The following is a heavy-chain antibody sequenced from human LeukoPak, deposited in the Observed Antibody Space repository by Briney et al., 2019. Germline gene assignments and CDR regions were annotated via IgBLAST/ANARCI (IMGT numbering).Heavy chain of an antibody. D-gene: IGHD2-15*01. J-gene: IGHJ3*02. Sequence: GESLKISCKGSGCNFTTYWIGWVRQMPGKGLECMGIIYPGDSATGYSPSFQGQVTISGDKSISTAYLQWSSLKASDTAMYYCARDIVSSKDAFDIWGQGTMVTVSS. CDR3: ARDIVSSKDAFDI. CDR1: GCNFTTYW. CDR2: IYPGDSAT. V-gene: IGHV5-51*01.